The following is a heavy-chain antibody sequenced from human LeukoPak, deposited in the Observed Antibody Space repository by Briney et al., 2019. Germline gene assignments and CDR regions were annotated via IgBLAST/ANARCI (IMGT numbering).Heavy chain of an antibody. V-gene: IGHV3-30-3*01. CDR2: ISYDGSNK. CDR3: ARESPYDY. J-gene: IGHJ4*02. CDR1: GFTFSDYW. Sequence: GGSLRLSCAASGFTFSDYWIHWVRQAPGKGLEWVAVISYDGSNKYYADSVKGRFTISRDNSKNTLYLQMNSLRAEDTAVYYCARESPYDYWGQGTLVTVSS.